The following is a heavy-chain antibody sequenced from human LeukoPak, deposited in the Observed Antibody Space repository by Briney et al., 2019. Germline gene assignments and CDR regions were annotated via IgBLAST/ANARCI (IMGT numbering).Heavy chain of an antibody. CDR2: INPDGDGM. V-gene: IGHV3-7*01. D-gene: IGHD5-12*01. Sequence: PGRSLRLSCTASGFTFSRSWMNWIRQAPGKGLEWVDNINPDGDGMRFVDSVKGRFTMSRDNAQSSLHLQMNSLRVEDTAFYYCAAWTDRGYSYWGQGVLVTVSS. J-gene: IGHJ4*02. CDR1: GFTFSRSW. CDR3: AAWTDRGYSY.